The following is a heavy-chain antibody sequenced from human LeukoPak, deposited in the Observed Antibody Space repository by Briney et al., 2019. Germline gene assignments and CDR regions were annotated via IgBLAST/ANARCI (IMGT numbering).Heavy chain of an antibody. V-gene: IGHV4-59*01. Sequence: SETLSLTCTVSGDSISSYYWSWVRQAPGKGLEWIGYIYYTGITMSNPSHKSRVSISIDTSESQLSPKLSSVTAADTAVYYCARDRSDQYAFDIWGQGTMVTVSS. CDR1: GDSISSYY. D-gene: IGHD2-2*01. J-gene: IGHJ3*02. CDR2: IYYTGIT. CDR3: ARDRSDQYAFDI.